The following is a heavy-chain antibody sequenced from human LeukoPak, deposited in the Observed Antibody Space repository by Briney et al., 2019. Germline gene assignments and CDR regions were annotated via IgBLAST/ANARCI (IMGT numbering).Heavy chain of an antibody. Sequence: GGSLRLSCAASGFTFSSYAMSWVRQAPGKGLEWVSAISGSGGSTYYADSVKGRFTISRDNSKNTLYLQMNSLRVEDTAVYYCARNWDIVLMEAFDIWGQGTMVTVSS. CDR3: ARNWDIVLMEAFDI. V-gene: IGHV3-23*01. CDR1: GFTFSSYA. D-gene: IGHD2-8*01. J-gene: IGHJ3*02. CDR2: ISGSGGST.